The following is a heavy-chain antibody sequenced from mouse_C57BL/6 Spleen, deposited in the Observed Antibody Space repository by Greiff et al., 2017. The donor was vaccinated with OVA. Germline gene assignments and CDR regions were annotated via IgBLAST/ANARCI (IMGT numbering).Heavy chain of an antibody. CDR3: TREGIYYDYDGDYAMDY. CDR2: IYPGNSDT. D-gene: IGHD2-4*01. Sequence: VHVKQSGTVLARPGASVKMSCKTSGYTFTSYWMHWVKQRPGQGLEWIGAIYPGNSDTSYNQKFKGKAKLTAVTSASTAYMELSSLTNEDSAVYYCTREGIYYDYDGDYAMDYWGQGTSVTVSS. V-gene: IGHV1-5*01. CDR1: GYTFTSYW. J-gene: IGHJ4*01.